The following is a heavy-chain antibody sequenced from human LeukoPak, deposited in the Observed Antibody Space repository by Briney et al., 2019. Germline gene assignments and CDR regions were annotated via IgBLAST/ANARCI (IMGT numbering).Heavy chain of an antibody. CDR3: ARASSPFLFYYGMDV. Sequence: ASVKVSCKASGGTFSSYAISWVRQAPGQGLEWMGGIIPIFGTANYAQRFQGRVTITADESTSTAYMELSSLRSEDTAVYYCARASSPFLFYYGMDVWGQGTTVTVSS. J-gene: IGHJ6*02. D-gene: IGHD2-2*01. CDR2: IIPIFGTA. CDR1: GGTFSSYA. V-gene: IGHV1-69*13.